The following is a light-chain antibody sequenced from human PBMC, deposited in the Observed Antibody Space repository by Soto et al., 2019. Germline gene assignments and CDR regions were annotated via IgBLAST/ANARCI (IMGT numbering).Light chain of an antibody. V-gene: IGLV2-14*02. CDR2: EVS. Sequence: QSVLTQPASVSGSPGQSITISCTGTSSDVGTYNLVSWYQQHPGKAPKLMIYEVSYRPSGVSNRFSGSKSGNTASLTISGLQAEDEADYFCSSYTSSNTLTFGGGTQLTVL. CDR3: SSYTSSNTLT. J-gene: IGLJ7*01. CDR1: SSDVGTYNL.